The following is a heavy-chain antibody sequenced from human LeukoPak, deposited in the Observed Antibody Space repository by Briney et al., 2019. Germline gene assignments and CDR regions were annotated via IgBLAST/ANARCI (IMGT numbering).Heavy chain of an antibody. CDR1: GFTFSSYA. Sequence: PGGSLRLSCAASGFTFSSYAMSWVRQAPGKGLEWVSAISGSGGSTYYADSVKGRFTISRDNAKNSLYLQMNSLRDEDTAVYYCARDTLVYGDSPDAFDIWGQGTMVTVSS. CDR2: ISGSGGST. J-gene: IGHJ3*02. D-gene: IGHD4-17*01. V-gene: IGHV3-23*01. CDR3: ARDTLVYGDSPDAFDI.